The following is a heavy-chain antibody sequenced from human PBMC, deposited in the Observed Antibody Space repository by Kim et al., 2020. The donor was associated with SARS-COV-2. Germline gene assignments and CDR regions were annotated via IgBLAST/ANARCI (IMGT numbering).Heavy chain of an antibody. J-gene: IGHJ5*02. CDR3: ASPPGRYCSGGSCYSGNWFDP. CDR1: GGSFSGYY. V-gene: IGHV4-34*01. Sequence: SETLSLTCAVYGGSFSGYYWSWIRQPPGKGLEWIGEINHSGSTNYNPSLKSRVTISVDTSKNQFSLKLSSVTAADTAVYYCASPPGRYCSGGSCYSGNWFDPWGQGTLVTVSS. D-gene: IGHD2-15*01. CDR2: INHSGST.